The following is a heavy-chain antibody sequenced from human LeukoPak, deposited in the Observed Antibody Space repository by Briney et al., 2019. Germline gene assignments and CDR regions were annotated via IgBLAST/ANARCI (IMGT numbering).Heavy chain of an antibody. V-gene: IGHV4-59*11. J-gene: IGHJ6*03. D-gene: IGHD6-13*01. CDR3: ARGRVSSSSWSSTYYYYFYMDA. Sequence: PSETLSLTCSVSGDSISMHYWSWIRQPPGKGLEWIGYIDHTGSTNYNPSLNSRVTISRDTSKNHFSLELSSVTAADTAVYFCARGRVSSSSWSSTYYYYFYMDAWGKGTTVTVSS. CDR1: GDSISMHY. CDR2: IDHTGST.